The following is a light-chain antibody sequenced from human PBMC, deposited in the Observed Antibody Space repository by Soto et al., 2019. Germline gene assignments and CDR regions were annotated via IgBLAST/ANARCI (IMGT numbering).Light chain of an antibody. J-gene: IGKJ3*01. CDR3: QKYSSVPV. Sequence: DIQMTQSPTSLSASVGDRVTITCRASQGIRNFVAWYQQKPGKAPKLLIYAASTLQSGVPSRFSGSGSGTAFTLTINILQPEDVATYSCQKYSSVPVFGPGTKVEIK. V-gene: IGKV1-27*01. CDR2: AAS. CDR1: QGIRNF.